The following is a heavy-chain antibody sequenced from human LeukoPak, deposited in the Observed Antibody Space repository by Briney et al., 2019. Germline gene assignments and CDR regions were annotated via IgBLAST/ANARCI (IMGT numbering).Heavy chain of an antibody. D-gene: IGHD5-12*01. V-gene: IGHV3-53*01. CDR2: IYSGGST. CDR3: ARVSADIRYYYGMDV. Sequence: GGSLRLSYAASGFTVSSNYMSWVREAPGKGLEWVSVIYSGGSTYYADSVKGRFTISRDNSKNTLYLQMNSLRAEDTAVYYCARVSADIRYYYGMDVWGQGTTVTVSS. J-gene: IGHJ6*02. CDR1: GFTVSSNY.